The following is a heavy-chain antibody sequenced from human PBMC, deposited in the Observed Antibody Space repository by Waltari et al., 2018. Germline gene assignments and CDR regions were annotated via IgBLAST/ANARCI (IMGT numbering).Heavy chain of an antibody. CDR3: ARHLYSIDYLELGN. CDR1: GFNFISHA. D-gene: IGHD3-22*01. CDR2: ISDSGVIT. J-gene: IGHJ4*02. V-gene: IGHV3-23*01. Sequence: EVHLLESGGGLAQPGGSLRLSCAASGFNFISHAMSWVRQAPGKGLEWVSGISDSGVITKYADSVKGRFTVSRDNSKNVVFLQLNSLRAEDTAIYYCARHLYSIDYLELGNWGQGTLVTVSS.